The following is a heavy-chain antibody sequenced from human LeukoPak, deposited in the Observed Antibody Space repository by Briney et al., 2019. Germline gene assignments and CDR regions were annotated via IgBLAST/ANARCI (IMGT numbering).Heavy chain of an antibody. V-gene: IGHV3-30*04. Sequence: PGGSLRLSCAASGFTFTKYSLHWVRQAPGKGLEWVGVLSSDGRDKYYAAAVKGRFTISRDNSENTLYLQMDSLRVDDTAVYYCARDSLRGDFESPTGYWGQGTWVTVSP. CDR2: LSSDGRDK. J-gene: IGHJ4*02. D-gene: IGHD2-21*02. CDR1: GFTFTKYS. CDR3: ARDSLRGDFESPTGY.